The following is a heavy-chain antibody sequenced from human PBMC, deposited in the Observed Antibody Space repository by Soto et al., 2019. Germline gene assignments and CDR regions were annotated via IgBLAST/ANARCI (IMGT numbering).Heavy chain of an antibody. CDR3: ARAPHRIVVVTAIPSYFDY. CDR1: GDSITSRGYS. J-gene: IGHJ4*02. Sequence: SETLSLTCAVSGDSITSRGYSWSWIRQPPGKGLEWIGYISHSGTTYHNPSLKSRLTISMDRSTNQFSLKLKSVSAADTAVYYCARAPHRIVVVTAIPSYFDYWGQGVLVTVSS. D-gene: IGHD2-21*02. CDR2: ISHSGTT. V-gene: IGHV4-30-2*01.